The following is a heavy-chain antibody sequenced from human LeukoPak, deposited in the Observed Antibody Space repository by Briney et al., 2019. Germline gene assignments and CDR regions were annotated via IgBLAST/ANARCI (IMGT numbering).Heavy chain of an antibody. CDR2: INDDTP. CDR1: GFTFSPYS. CDR3: AKEHDLWHEEGNWFDT. D-gene: IGHD3-3*01. V-gene: IGHV3-23*01. J-gene: IGHJ5*02. Sequence: GGSLRLSCTTSGFTFSPYSMSWVRQSPGKRLEWVSAINDDTPYYADSVKGRFTVSRDNSKDTLYLQLNSLRAEDTAIYCCAKEHDLWHEEGNWFDTWGQGVLVTVSS.